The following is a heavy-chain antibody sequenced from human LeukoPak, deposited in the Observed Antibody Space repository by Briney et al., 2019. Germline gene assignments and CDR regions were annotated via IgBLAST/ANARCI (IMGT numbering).Heavy chain of an antibody. D-gene: IGHD3-3*01. V-gene: IGHV4-34*01. CDR1: GVSFSGFY. Sequence: SETLSLTCAVYGVSFSGFYWTWIRQPPGKGLEWIGEINHSGSTNYNPSLKSRVTISVDTSKNQFSVKVSSVTAADTAVYYRARHQGVVDLWGRGSLVTVSS. J-gene: IGHJ2*01. CDR2: INHSGST. CDR3: ARHQGVVDL.